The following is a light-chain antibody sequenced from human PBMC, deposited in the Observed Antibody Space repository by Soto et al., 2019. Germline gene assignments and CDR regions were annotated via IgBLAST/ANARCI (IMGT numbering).Light chain of an antibody. Sequence: EIVLTQSPGTLSLSPGDRATLSCWASQSVSGYLAWYQQKLGQPPRLLIYDAFNRAAGIPARFSRSGSGTDFTLTISSLEPEDFAIYYCQQRSSWPITFGPGTKVDIK. J-gene: IGKJ3*01. CDR3: QQRSSWPIT. CDR2: DAF. CDR1: QSVSGY. V-gene: IGKV3-11*01.